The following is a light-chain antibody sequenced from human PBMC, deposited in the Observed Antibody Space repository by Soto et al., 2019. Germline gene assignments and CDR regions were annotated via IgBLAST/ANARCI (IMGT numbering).Light chain of an antibody. CDR1: QSVSSY. CDR3: QQRSNWPLT. J-gene: IGKJ4*01. V-gene: IGKV3-11*01. CDR2: DAS. Sequence: EIVLTQSPATLSLSPGERATLSCRASQSVSSYLAWYQHRPGQAPRLLIYDASNRATGIPARFSGSGSGTDFTLTISRLEPEDFAVYYCQQRSNWPLTLGGGTKVEIK.